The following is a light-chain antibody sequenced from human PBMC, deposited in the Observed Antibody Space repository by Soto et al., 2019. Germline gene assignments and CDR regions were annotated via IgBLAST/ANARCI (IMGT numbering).Light chain of an antibody. J-gene: IGKJ4*01. CDR2: AAS. V-gene: IGKV3-20*01. CDR1: QSVSSNY. CDR3: QQYGASPAT. Sequence: IVLTQSPGTLSLSPGERATLSCRASQSVSSNYLAWYQHKPGQAPRFLIYAASNRASGIPDRFSGSGSGTDFILTISRLETEDFAVYYCQQYGASPATFGGGTKVEIK.